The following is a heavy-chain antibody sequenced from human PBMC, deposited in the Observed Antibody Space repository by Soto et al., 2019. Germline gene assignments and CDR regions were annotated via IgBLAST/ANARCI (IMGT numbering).Heavy chain of an antibody. J-gene: IGHJ4*02. CDR3: AKEDSGYDFFY. CDR2: ISYDGSNK. Sequence: GGSLRLSCAASGFTFSSYGMHWVRQAPGKGLEWVAVISYDGSNKYYADSVKGRFTISRDNSKNTLYLQMNSLRAEDTAVYYCAKEDSGYDFFYWGQGTLVTVSS. D-gene: IGHD5-12*01. CDR1: GFTFSSYG. V-gene: IGHV3-30*18.